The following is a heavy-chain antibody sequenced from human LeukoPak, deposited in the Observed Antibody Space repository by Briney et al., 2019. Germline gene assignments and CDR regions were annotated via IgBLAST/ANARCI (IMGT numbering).Heavy chain of an antibody. CDR3: ARRPAMVRGVAAGHFDY. D-gene: IGHD3-10*01. Sequence: SETLSLTCTVSGGSISSRSYYWGSIRQPPGKGLEWIGSIYYSGSTYYNPSLKSRVTISVDTSKNQFSLKLSSVTAADTAVYYCARRPAMVRGVAAGHFDYWGQGTLVTVSS. CDR1: GGSISSRSYY. CDR2: IYYSGST. V-gene: IGHV4-39*01. J-gene: IGHJ4*02.